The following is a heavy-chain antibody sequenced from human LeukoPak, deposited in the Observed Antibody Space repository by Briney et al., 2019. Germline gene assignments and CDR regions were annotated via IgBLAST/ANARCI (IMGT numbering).Heavy chain of an antibody. J-gene: IGHJ5*02. D-gene: IGHD4-17*01. V-gene: IGHV1-69*13. CDR1: GGTFSSYA. CDR3: AREVSDYADP. Sequence: GASVKVSCKASGGTFSSYAISWVRQAPGQGLEWMGGIIPIFGTANYAQKFQGRVTITADESTSTAYMELSSLRSEDTAVYYCAREVSDYADPWGQGTLVTVSS. CDR2: IIPIFGTA.